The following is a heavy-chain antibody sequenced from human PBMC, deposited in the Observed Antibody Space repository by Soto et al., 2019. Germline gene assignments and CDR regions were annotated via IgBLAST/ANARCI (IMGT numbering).Heavy chain of an antibody. J-gene: IGHJ6*02. CDR2: INPSGGST. CDR3: AREARAPGSYYTGLDV. CDR1: GYTFSNYY. Sequence: ASVKVSCKASGYTFSNYYIHWVRQAPGQGREWMGIINPSGGSTTYPQKFQGRVTVTRDTSTNTVYMELSSLRSEDTAMYYCAREARAPGSYYTGLDVWGQGTTVTVSS. V-gene: IGHV1-46*01.